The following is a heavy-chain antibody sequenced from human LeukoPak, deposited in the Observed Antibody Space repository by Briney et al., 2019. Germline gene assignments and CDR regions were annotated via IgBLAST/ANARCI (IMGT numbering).Heavy chain of an antibody. CDR3: ARDGVAFDAFDI. CDR1: GGSINNYY. CDR2: IYYSGST. V-gene: IGHV4-59*01. D-gene: IGHD5-12*01. Sequence: NTSETLSLTCTVSGGSINNYYWNWNRQPPGKGLEWIGYIYYSGSTNYNPSLKSRVTISVDTSKNQFSLRLSSVTAADTAVYYCARDGVAFDAFDIWGQGTVVTVSS. J-gene: IGHJ3*02.